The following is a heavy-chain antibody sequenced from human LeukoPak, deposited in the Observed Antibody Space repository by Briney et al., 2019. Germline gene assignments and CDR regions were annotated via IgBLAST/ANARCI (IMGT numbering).Heavy chain of an antibody. CDR1: GFTFSNYA. J-gene: IGHJ4*02. CDR2: LSASGGST. CDR3: AREADYGDYLFDY. V-gene: IGHV3-23*01. D-gene: IGHD4-17*01. Sequence: GGSLRLSCAASGFTFSNYAVSRVRQAPGKGLEWVSTLSASGGSTYYADSVKGRFTISRDNSKNTSFLQMNSLRAEDTAVYYCAREADYGDYLFDYWGQGTLVTVSS.